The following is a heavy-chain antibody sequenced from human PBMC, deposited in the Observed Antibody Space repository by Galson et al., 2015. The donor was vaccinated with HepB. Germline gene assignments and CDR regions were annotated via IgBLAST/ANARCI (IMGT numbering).Heavy chain of an antibody. Sequence: SLRLSCAASGFTFSSYAMSWVRQAPGKGLEWVSAISGSGGSTYYADSVKGRFTISRDNSKNTLYLQMNSLRAEDTAVYYCAKAGDITMVRWTLARRNYYYYGMDVWGQGTTVTVSS. V-gene: IGHV3-23*01. CDR2: ISGSGGST. CDR3: AKAGDITMVRWTLARRNYYYYGMDV. CDR1: GFTFSSYA. J-gene: IGHJ6*02. D-gene: IGHD3-10*01.